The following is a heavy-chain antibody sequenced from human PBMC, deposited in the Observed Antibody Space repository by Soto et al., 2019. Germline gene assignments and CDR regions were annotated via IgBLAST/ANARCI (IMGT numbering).Heavy chain of an antibody. CDR3: ARGGYSYGYDYYYYGMDV. D-gene: IGHD5-18*01. CDR2: IIPIFGTA. J-gene: IGHJ6*02. V-gene: IGHV1-69*13. CDR1: GGTFSSYA. Sequence: GASVKVSCKASGGTFSSYAISWVRQAPGQGLEWMGGIIPIFGTANYAQKFQGRVTITADESTSTAYMELSSLRSEDTAVYYCARGGYSYGYDYYYYGMDVWGQGTTVTVSS.